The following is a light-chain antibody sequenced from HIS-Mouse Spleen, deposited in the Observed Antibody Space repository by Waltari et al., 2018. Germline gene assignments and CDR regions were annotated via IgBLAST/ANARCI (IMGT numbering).Light chain of an antibody. Sequence: QSALTHPASVSGSPAQSITLSCTGTSSDVGSSNLFSWYQQHPGKAPKLMIYEGSKRPSVVSNRFSGSKSGNTASLTISGLQAEDEADYYCCSYAGSSTVVFGGGTKLTVL. V-gene: IGLV2-23*01. CDR3: CSYAGSSTVV. CDR2: EGS. CDR1: SSDVGSSNL. J-gene: IGLJ2*01.